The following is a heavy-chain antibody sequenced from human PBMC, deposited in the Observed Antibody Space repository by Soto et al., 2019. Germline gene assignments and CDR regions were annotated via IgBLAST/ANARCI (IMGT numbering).Heavy chain of an antibody. CDR3: ASPNRFFGTKGWSRSYFDY. V-gene: IGHV1-69*01. Sequence: QAQLVQSGAEVKESGSSVKVSCKASGGTFNNYAFSWVRQAPGLGLEWMGGIIPIFGTANYGQKFQDRVTITADESTSTVYMEMSSLSSDDTAVYYCASPNRFFGTKGWSRSYFDYWGQGTLVTVSS. J-gene: IGHJ4*02. D-gene: IGHD2-15*01. CDR1: GGTFNNYA. CDR2: IIPIFGTA.